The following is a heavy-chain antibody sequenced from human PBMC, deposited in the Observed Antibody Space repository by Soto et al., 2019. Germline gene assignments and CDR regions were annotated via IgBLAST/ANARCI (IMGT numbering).Heavy chain of an antibody. J-gene: IGHJ5*02. D-gene: IGHD1-26*01. CDR1: GGYISSSNYY. V-gene: IGHV4-39*01. CDR3: ATQEVGGSYVYTFDP. Sequence: SETLSLTCTVSGGYISSSNYYWGWIRQPPGKGLEWIGSIYYSGSTYYNPSLKSRVTISVDTSKNQFSLKLSSVTAADTAVYYCATQEVGGSYVYTFDPWGQGTLVTVSS. CDR2: IYYSGST.